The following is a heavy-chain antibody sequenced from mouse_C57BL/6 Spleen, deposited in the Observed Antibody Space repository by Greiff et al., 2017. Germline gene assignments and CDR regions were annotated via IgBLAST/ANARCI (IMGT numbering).Heavy chain of an antibody. CDR3: ARLTTVVERDY. V-gene: IGHV1-59*01. CDR1: GYTFTSYW. J-gene: IGHJ2*01. CDR2: IDPSDSYT. Sequence: QVQLQQPGAELVRPGTSVKLSCKASGYTFTSYWLRWVKQRPGQGLEWIGVIDPSDSYTNYNQKFKGKATLTVDTSSSTAYMQLSSLTSEDSAVYYCARLTTVVERDYWGQGTTRTVSS. D-gene: IGHD1-1*01.